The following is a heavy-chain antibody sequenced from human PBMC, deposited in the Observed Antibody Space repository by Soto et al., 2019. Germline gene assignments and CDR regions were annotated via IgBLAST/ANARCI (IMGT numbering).Heavy chain of an antibody. V-gene: IGHV3-66*01. CDR2: IYSGGST. J-gene: IGHJ4*02. CDR3: ARSQVGATLRY. D-gene: IGHD1-26*01. CDR1: GFTVSSNY. Sequence: GGSLRLSCAASGFTVSSNYMSWVRQAPGKGLEWVSVIYSGGSTYYADSVKGRFTISRDNSKNTLYFQMNSLRAEDTAVYYCARSQVGATLRYWGQGTLVTVS.